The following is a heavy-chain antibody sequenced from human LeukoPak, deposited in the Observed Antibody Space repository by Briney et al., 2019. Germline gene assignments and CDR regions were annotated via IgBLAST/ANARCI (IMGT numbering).Heavy chain of an antibody. V-gene: IGHV1-2*02. D-gene: IGHD5-12*01. Sequence: ASVKVSCKASGYTFTGYYMHWVRQAPGQGLEWMGWINPNSGGTNYAQKFQGRVTMTRDTSISTAYMELSRLRSDDTAVYYCARFYGGYGNYYYYMDVWGKGTTVTVSS. CDR3: ARFYGGYGNYYYYMDV. CDR1: GYTFTGYY. J-gene: IGHJ6*03. CDR2: INPNSGGT.